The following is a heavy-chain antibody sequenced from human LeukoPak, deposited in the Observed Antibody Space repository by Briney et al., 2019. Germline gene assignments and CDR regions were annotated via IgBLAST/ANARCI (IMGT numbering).Heavy chain of an antibody. J-gene: IGHJ3*02. Sequence: QSGGSLRLSCTASGFTFSTYAMSWVRQAPGKGLEWVSAISGSGGSTYYADSVKGRFTISRDNSKNTLYLQMNSLRAEDTAVYYCAKVPARFEVTLHHDAFDIWGQGTMVTVSS. D-gene: IGHD4-23*01. CDR2: ISGSGGST. CDR1: GFTFSTYA. CDR3: AKVPARFEVTLHHDAFDI. V-gene: IGHV3-23*01.